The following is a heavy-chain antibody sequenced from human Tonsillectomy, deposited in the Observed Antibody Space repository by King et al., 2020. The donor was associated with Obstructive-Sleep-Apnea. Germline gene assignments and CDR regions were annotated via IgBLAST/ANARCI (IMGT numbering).Heavy chain of an antibody. Sequence: VQLVESGAEVKKPGASVKVSCKASGYTFTSYDINWVRQATGQGLEWMGWMNPNSGNTGYAQKFQGRVTMTRNTSISTAYMELSNQRSEDTAVYYCARAPAGFRLIRSTGGDWFDPWGQGTLVIVSS. CDR2: MNPNSGNT. CDR1: GYTFTSYD. J-gene: IGHJ5*02. D-gene: IGHD1-14*01. CDR3: ARAPAGFRLIRSTGGDWFDP. V-gene: IGHV1-8*01.